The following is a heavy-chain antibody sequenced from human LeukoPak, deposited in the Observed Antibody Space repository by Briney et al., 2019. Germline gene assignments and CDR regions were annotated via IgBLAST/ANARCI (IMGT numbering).Heavy chain of an antibody. CDR1: GYTFTGYY. CDR2: VNPDSGGT. J-gene: IGHJ3*02. CDR3: ARDSGPGTFDI. D-gene: IGHD3-10*01. V-gene: IGHV1-2*02. Sequence: ASMKVSCTTSGYTFTGYYIHWVRQAPGQGLEWMGWVNPDSGGTTYAQKFQDRVTMTRDTSITTAFMELSRLRSDDPAVYYCARDSGPGTFDIWGQGTMVTVSS.